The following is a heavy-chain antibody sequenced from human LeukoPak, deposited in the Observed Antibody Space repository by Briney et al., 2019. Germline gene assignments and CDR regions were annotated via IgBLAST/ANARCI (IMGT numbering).Heavy chain of an antibody. CDR3: AKDHGY. V-gene: IGHV1-8*01. J-gene: IGHJ4*02. Sequence: GASVKVSCKASAYMFTDYDINWVRQAPGQGLEWLGWMNPYSGATGYAQDFQGRITMTRDTSISTAYMELSSLRSEDTAVYYCAKDHGYWGQGTLVTVSS. CDR2: MNPYSGAT. CDR1: AYMFTDYD.